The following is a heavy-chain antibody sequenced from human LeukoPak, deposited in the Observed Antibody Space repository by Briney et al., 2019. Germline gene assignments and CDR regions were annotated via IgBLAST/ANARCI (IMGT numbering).Heavy chain of an antibody. J-gene: IGHJ4*02. CDR2: IYPGDSDT. V-gene: IGHV5-51*01. CDR3: ARLAGSGYYTPIDY. D-gene: IGHD3-3*01. Sequence: GASLQISCKGSGYSFTTYWIGWVRQLPGKGLEWMGIIYPGDSDTRYSPSFQGQVTISADKSITTAYLQWSSLKASDTAMYYCARLAGSGYYTPIDYWGQGTLVTVSS. CDR1: GYSFTTYW.